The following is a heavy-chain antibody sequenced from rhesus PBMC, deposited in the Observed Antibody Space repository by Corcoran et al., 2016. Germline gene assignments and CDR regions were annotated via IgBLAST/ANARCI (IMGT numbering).Heavy chain of an antibody. CDR3: ARGYGSSPFDY. J-gene: IGHJ4*01. Sequence: QVQLQESGPGLVKPSETLSLTCAVSGGSISSGYYYWSWIRQPPGKGLEWIGYINYSGSTSYNPSLKSRVTISRDTAKNQFSLKLSSVTAADTAVYYCARGYGSSPFDYWGQGVLVTVSS. D-gene: IGHD4-29*01. CDR2: INYSGST. V-gene: IGHV4-122*02. CDR1: GGSISSGYYY.